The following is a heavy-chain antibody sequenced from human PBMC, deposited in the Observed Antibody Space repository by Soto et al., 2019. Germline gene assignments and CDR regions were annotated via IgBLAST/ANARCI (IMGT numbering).Heavy chain of an antibody. CDR2: ISRDGSSK. V-gene: IGHV3-30-3*01. D-gene: IGHD2-8*01. CDR3: ARSRNGAVAYSINF. CDR1: GFSFSRYA. Sequence: GGSLRLSCAASGFSFSRYAMHWVRQAPGEGLEWVAVISRDGSSKYYGDSVKGRFTVSRDNSNNTLFLSMTSLRPDDTGVFYCARSRNGAVAYSINFWCQGTLVTVSS. J-gene: IGHJ4*02.